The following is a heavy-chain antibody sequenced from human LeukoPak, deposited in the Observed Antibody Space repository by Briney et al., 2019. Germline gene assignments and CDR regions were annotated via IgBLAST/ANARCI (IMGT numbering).Heavy chain of an antibody. V-gene: IGHV3-20*04. J-gene: IGHJ4*02. CDR2: INWKAGSK. Sequence: AESLTLSCAASGFTVSSNYMSWVRQAPGKGLEWVSAINWKAGSKGYADSVRGRFTISRDNAKNSLYLQMNSLRAEDTALYYCARSPKSGYGSGSDYWGQGTLVTVSS. CDR3: ARSPKSGYGSGSDY. D-gene: IGHD6-19*01. CDR1: GFTVSSNY.